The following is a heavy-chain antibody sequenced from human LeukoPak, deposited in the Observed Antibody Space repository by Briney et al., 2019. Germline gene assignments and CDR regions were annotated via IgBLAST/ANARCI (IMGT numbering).Heavy chain of an antibody. Sequence: GRSLRLSCAASGFTFSSFAMHWVRQAPGKGREGVSAISGSGGSTYYADPVKGRFTISRDNSKHTLYLQTNSRRAEDTVVYYCAKDPSEGGYLDYWGQGTLVTVSS. CDR2: ISGSGGST. CDR1: GFTFSSFA. V-gene: IGHV3-23*01. D-gene: IGHD3-16*01. J-gene: IGHJ4*02. CDR3: AKDPSEGGYLDY.